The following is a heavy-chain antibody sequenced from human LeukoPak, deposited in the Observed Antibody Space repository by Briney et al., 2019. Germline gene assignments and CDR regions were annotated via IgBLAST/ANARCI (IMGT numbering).Heavy chain of an antibody. CDR3: ARGPLGYDSSGYYYVPLYFDY. D-gene: IGHD3-22*01. J-gene: IGHJ4*02. V-gene: IGHV3-21*01. CDR1: GFTFSSYS. CDR2: ISSSSSYI. Sequence: PGGSLRLSCAASGFTFSSYSMNWVRQAPGKGLEWVSSISSSSSYIYYADSVKGRFTISRDNAKNSLYLQMNSLRAEDTAVYYCARGPLGYDSSGYYYVPLYFDYWGQGTLVTVSS.